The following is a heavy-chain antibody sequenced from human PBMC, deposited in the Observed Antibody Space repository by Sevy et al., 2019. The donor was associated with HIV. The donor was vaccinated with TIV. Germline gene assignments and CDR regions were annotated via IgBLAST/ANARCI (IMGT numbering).Heavy chain of an antibody. J-gene: IGHJ6*02. V-gene: IGHV3-48*03. CDR1: GFTFSSYE. CDR2: ISSSGSTI. CDR3: ARVHRYSYGYSYYYYGMDV. Sequence: GGSLRLSCAASGFTFSSYEMNWVRQAPGKGLEWVSYISSSGSTIYYADSVKGRFTISRDNAKNSLYLQMNSLRAEDTAVYYCARVHRYSYGYSYYYYGMDVWGQGTTVTVSS. D-gene: IGHD5-18*01.